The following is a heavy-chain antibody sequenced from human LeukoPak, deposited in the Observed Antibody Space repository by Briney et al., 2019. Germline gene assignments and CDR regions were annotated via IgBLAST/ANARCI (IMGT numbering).Heavy chain of an antibody. CDR2: ISGSGGST. J-gene: IGHJ4*02. Sequence: GGSLRLSCAASGFTFSSYAMSWVRQAPGKGLEWVSAISGSGGSTYYADSVKGRFTISRDNSKNTLYLQMNSLRAEDTAVYYCARDWSSGGDCPVDYWGQGTLVTVSS. V-gene: IGHV3-23*01. CDR1: GFTFSSYA. CDR3: ARDWSSGGDCPVDY. D-gene: IGHD2-21*02.